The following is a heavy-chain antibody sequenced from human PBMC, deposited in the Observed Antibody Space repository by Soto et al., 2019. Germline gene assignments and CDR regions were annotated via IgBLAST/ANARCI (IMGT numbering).Heavy chain of an antibody. V-gene: IGHV3-23*01. D-gene: IGHD6-19*01. CDR1: GFTFSSYA. J-gene: IGHJ5*02. CDR3: AKMSGRVAVAARGFDP. Sequence: GGSLRLSCAASGFTFSSYAMSWVRQAPGKGLEGVSVISGSGGSTYYADSVKGRFTISRDNSKNTLYLQMNSLRAEDTAVYYCAKMSGRVAVAARGFDPWGQGTLVTVSS. CDR2: ISGSGGST.